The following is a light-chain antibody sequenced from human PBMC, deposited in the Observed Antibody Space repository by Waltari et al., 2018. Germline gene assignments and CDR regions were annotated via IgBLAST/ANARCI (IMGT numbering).Light chain of an antibody. V-gene: IGLV7-43*01. CDR1: TGAVTSGSF. CDR3: LLFYGGAYV. CDR2: SEN. Sequence: QTVVTQEPSLTVSPGGTVTLTCASSTGAVTSGSFPTWFQQRPGQPPRSLIYSENNKHSRTPARLSGSLSGGKAALTLSGVQPEDEAEYYCLLFYGGAYVFGTGTKLTVL. J-gene: IGLJ1*01.